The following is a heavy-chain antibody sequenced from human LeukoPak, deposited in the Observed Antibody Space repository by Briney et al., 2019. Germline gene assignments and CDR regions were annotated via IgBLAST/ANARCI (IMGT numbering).Heavy chain of an antibody. CDR1: GFILSTHG. Sequence: GGSLRLSCAASGFILSTHGMPWVRQATGQGLEWVAGMWYDGSREDYADSVKGRFTISRDMSKNTLNLQMNSLRVEDTAMFYCARDLSFGSLDFRGQGTLVTVSS. CDR2: MWYDGSRE. J-gene: IGHJ4*02. CDR3: ARDLSFGSLDF. V-gene: IGHV3-33*01. D-gene: IGHD1-26*01.